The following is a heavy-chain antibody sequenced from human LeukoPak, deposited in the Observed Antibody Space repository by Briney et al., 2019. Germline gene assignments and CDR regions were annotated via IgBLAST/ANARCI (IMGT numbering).Heavy chain of an antibody. D-gene: IGHD5-18*01. CDR3: ARDTADRYNWLDP. CDR1: GYTFTGYY. J-gene: IGHJ5*02. V-gene: IGHV1-2*02. Sequence: ASVKVSCKASGYTFTGYYIHWVRQAPGQGLEWMGWINPDSGGTNYAQKFQGRVTMTRETSITTAYMELSRLTSDDTAVYYCARDTADRYNWLDPGGREPWSPSPQ. CDR2: INPDSGGT.